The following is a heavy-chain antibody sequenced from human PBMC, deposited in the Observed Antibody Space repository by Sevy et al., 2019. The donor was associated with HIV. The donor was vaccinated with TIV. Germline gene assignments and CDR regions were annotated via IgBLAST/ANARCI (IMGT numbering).Heavy chain of an antibody. Sequence: GGSLRLSCAASGFTFISYSMNWVRQAPGKGLEWVSSFSSSSSYIYYADSLMGRFTISRDNAKNSLYLQMNSLRAEDTAVYYCARDLRGVIPYDYWGQGTLVTVSS. D-gene: IGHD3-10*01. CDR2: FSSSSSYI. CDR3: ARDLRGVIPYDY. CDR1: GFTFISYS. V-gene: IGHV3-21*01. J-gene: IGHJ4*02.